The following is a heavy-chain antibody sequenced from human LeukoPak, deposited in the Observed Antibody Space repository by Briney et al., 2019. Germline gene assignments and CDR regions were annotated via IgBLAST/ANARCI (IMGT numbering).Heavy chain of an antibody. V-gene: IGHV3-21*04. CDR3: VRDADGGNSWFDT. J-gene: IGHJ5*02. CDR1: GFTFSSYA. CDR2: ISPTSSYM. D-gene: IGHD4-23*01. Sequence: PGGFLRLSCAASGFTFSSYAMSWVRQAPGKGLEWVSWISPTSSYMYYADSVKGRFTISRDNAKNSLYLQMNSLRAEDTALYYCVRDADGGNSWFDTWGQGTLVTVSS.